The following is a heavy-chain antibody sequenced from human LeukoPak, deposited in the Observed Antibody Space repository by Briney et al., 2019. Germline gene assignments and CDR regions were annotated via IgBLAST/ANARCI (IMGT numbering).Heavy chain of an antibody. Sequence: GESLKISCKGSGYSFTSYWIGWVRQMPGKGLEWMGIIYPGDSDTRYSPSFQGQVTISADKSISTAYLQWSSLKASDTAMYYCARGYCSSTSCHPGRFDYWGQGTLVTVSS. CDR2: IYPGDSDT. J-gene: IGHJ4*02. CDR3: ARGYCSSTSCHPGRFDY. D-gene: IGHD2-2*01. V-gene: IGHV5-51*01. CDR1: GYSFTSYW.